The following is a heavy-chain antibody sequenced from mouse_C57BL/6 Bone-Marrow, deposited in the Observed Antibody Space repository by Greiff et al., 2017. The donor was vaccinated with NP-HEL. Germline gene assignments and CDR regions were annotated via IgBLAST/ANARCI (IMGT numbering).Heavy chain of an antibody. V-gene: IGHV8-12*01. J-gene: IGHJ1*03. D-gene: IGHD1-1*01. Sequence: QVQLKESGPGILQSSQTLSLTCSFSGFSLSTSGMGVSWIRQPSGKGLEWLAHIYWDDDKRYNPSPKSRPTISKATSRNQVFLKITSVDTADTATYYCARRGAYYYGSSYRYFDVWGTGTTVTVSS. CDR2: IYWDDDK. CDR3: ARRGAYYYGSSYRYFDV. CDR1: GFSLSTSGMG.